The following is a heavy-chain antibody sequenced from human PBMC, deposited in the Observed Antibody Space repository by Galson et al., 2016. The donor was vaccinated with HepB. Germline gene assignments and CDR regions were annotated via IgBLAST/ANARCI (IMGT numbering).Heavy chain of an antibody. Sequence: SVKVSCKASGGSFSRNAISWVRQAPGQGLEWMGGIIPSLGPPTYAQKFQGRLTISASKFTSTGYMELNSLRSEDTAVYYCARGLGKFWYFDLWGRGTLVTVSS. J-gene: IGHJ2*01. D-gene: IGHD1-1*01. CDR1: GGSFSRNA. CDR3: ARGLGKFWYFDL. CDR2: IIPSLGPP. V-gene: IGHV1-69*10.